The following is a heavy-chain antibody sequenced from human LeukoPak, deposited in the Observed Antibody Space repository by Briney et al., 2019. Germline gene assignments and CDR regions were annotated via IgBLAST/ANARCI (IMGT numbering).Heavy chain of an antibody. CDR1: GNTFTGYY. CDR2: INPNTGGT. CDR3: ARRPDFGTNIIGA. V-gene: IGHV1-2*02. J-gene: IGHJ5*02. Sequence: ASVKVSCKASGNTFTGYYMHWVRQTPGQGLEWMGWINPNTGGTNYAQKFQGRVTMTRDTPISTVHMELSSLRSDDTAVYYCARRPDFGTNIIGAWGQGALVTVSS. D-gene: IGHD1-14*01.